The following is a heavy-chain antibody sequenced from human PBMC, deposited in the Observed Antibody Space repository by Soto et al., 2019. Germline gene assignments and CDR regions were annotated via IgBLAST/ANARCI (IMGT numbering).Heavy chain of an antibody. Sequence: SETLSLTCTVSGGSISSYYWSWIRQPPGKGLEWIGYIYYSGSTNYNPSLKSRVTISVDTSKNQFSLKLSSVTAADTAVYYCARVLLGAAAGLIDYWGQGTLVTVSS. CDR3: ARVLLGAAAGLIDY. CDR2: IYYSGST. J-gene: IGHJ4*02. D-gene: IGHD6-13*01. CDR1: GGSISSYY. V-gene: IGHV4-59*01.